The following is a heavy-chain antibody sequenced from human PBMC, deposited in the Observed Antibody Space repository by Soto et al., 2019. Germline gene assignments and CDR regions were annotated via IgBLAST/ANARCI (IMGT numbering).Heavy chain of an antibody. Sequence: SETLSLRCPVSGCSISPYYWSWIRQPAGKGLEWIGRIYASGSTNYNPSLKGRVTMSVATSKNQFSLKLSSMTAADTAVYYCARGGMVIIPSATAFDYWGQGTLVTVSS. D-gene: IGHD3-3*01. CDR1: GCSISPYY. CDR2: IYASGST. V-gene: IGHV4-4*07. CDR3: ARGGMVIIPSATAFDY. J-gene: IGHJ4*02.